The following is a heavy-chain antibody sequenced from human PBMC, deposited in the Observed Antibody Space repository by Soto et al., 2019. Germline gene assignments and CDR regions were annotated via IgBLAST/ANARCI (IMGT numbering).Heavy chain of an antibody. D-gene: IGHD1-7*01. CDR3: ARGGTSSRRAVAGYFHY. V-gene: IGHV4-61*01. Sequence: SETLSLTCSVSAGSVSGSSHYWNWIRQTPGKGLEWIGYIDHSGSTNYNPSLKSRVTISVDTSKTQFSLKLSSVTAADTAVYYCARGGTSSRRAVAGYFHYWGKGTQVTVSS. CDR2: IDHSGST. CDR1: AGSVSGSSHY. J-gene: IGHJ1*01.